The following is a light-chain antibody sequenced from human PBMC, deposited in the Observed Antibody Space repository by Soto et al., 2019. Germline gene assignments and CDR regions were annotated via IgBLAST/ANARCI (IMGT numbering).Light chain of an antibody. V-gene: IGKV3-11*01. CDR1: QSVSTY. CDR3: QQRADWPAT. J-gene: IGKJ3*01. Sequence: EIVLTQSPATLSLSPGERAILSCRASQSVSTYLAWYQQKPGQAPRLLIFDASNRATGIPARFSGSGSGTDFTLTISSLEPEDFAVYYCQQRADWPATFGPGNKVDIK. CDR2: DAS.